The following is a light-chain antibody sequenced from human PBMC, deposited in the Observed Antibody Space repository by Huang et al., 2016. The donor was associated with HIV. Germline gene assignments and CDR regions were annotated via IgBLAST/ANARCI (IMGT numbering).Light chain of an antibody. CDR1: QAISNY. CDR3: QKYDSAPRT. V-gene: IGKV1-27*01. Sequence: DIQMTQSPPSLSASVGDRVTITCRASQAISNYLAWYQQTPGKVPKLLIYGASTLQSGVPSRVSGSGSGTDFTLTISSLQPEDVAVYFCQKYDSAPRTFGQGTRVEIK. J-gene: IGKJ1*01. CDR2: GAS.